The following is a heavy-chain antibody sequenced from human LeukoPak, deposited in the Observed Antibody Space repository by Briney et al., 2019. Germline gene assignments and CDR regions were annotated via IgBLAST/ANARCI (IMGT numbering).Heavy chain of an antibody. V-gene: IGHV1-2*02. D-gene: IGHD4-17*01. CDR3: AISDFADSDVYFDS. J-gene: IGHJ4*02. Sequence: GASVKVSCKTSRYTFTGYYLHWVRQAPGQGREWMGWINPSSGDTNYAQRFQGRVTMTRDTSIGTAYMELKSLISDDTAVFYCAISDFADSDVYFDSWGQGTLVIVSS. CDR1: RYTFTGYY. CDR2: INPSSGDT.